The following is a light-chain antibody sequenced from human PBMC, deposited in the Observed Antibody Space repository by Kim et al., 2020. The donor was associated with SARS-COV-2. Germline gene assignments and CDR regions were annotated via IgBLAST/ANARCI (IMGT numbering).Light chain of an antibody. V-gene: IGLV3-19*01. CDR3: QSRDTGGNIL. CDR1: SLRSYY. CDR2: GRN. J-gene: IGLJ2*01. Sequence: VALGQTGRITRPGDSLRSYYATWYQQRTRQAPGIVIYGRNNRPSGIPDRFSGSTSGNTASLTISGAQAEDEADFYCQSRDTGGNILFGGGTQLTVL.